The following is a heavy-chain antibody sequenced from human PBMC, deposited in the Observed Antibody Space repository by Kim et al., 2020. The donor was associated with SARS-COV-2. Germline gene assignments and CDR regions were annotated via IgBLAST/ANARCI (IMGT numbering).Heavy chain of an antibody. D-gene: IGHD5-12*01. V-gene: IGHV1-46*04. Sequence: ASVKVSCKASGYTFIKYNIHWLRQAPGQGLEWIGIIYRGSGSTNFAQKLQGRISMTGDTSTSTVYMELNSLTYEDTAVYFCARGGYDEGGYWGQGTLVTVSS. CDR2: IYRGSGST. CDR3: ARGGYDEGGY. J-gene: IGHJ4*02. CDR1: GYTFIKYN.